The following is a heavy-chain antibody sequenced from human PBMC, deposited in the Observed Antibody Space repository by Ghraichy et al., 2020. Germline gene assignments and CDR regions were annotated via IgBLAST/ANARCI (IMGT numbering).Heavy chain of an antibody. CDR3: ARGSTVVRFYYYDGMDV. J-gene: IGHJ6*02. D-gene: IGHD4-23*01. Sequence: GESLRLSCVGSGFTFSSYSMNWVRQSPGKRLEWVSYITSSGSFRSYADSVKGRFTISRDNAQNSLSLQINSLTDEDTAVYYCARGSTVVRFYYYDGMDVWGQGTTVTVS. CDR2: ITSSGSFR. CDR1: GFTFSSYS. V-gene: IGHV3-48*02.